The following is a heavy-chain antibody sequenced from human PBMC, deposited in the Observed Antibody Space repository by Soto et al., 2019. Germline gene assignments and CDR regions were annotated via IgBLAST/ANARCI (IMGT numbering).Heavy chain of an antibody. CDR3: SRFGELSPYYYYYMDV. CDR2: ISGSGGST. D-gene: IGHD3-10*01. Sequence: GGSLRLSCAASGFTFSSYAMSWVRQAPGKGLEWVSAISGSGGSTYYADSVKGRFTISRDNSKNTLYLQMNSLRAEDTAVYYCSRFGELSPYYYYYMDVWGKGTTVTVSS. CDR1: GFTFSSYA. V-gene: IGHV3-23*01. J-gene: IGHJ6*03.